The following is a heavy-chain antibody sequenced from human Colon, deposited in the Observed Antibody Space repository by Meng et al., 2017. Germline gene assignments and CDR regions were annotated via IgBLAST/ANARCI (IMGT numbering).Heavy chain of an antibody. Sequence: QVQLVQSGAEVKKPGASVKVSCKASGYTFTNYYLHWVRQAPGQGLEWMGIINPSGGSATYAQKFQGRVTMTRDTSTTTVYMEVSSLRSEDTAVYYCPRNMGPGYSDYWGQGTLVTVSS. CDR3: PRNMGPGYSDY. J-gene: IGHJ4*02. V-gene: IGHV1-46*01. CDR1: GYTFTNYY. D-gene: IGHD3-16*01. CDR2: INPSGGSA.